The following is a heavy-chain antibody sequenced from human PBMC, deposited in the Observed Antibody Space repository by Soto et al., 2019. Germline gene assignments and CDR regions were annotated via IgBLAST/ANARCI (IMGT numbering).Heavy chain of an antibody. CDR1: GFTSSDYY. CDR2: ISSSGSTI. CDR3: ARYGSSSSDSSGYGMDV. D-gene: IGHD6-13*01. Sequence: GGSLRLSCAASGFTSSDYYMSWIRQAPGKGLEWVSYISSSGSTIYYADSVKGRFTISRDNAKNSLYLQMNSLRAEDTAVYYCARYGSSSSDSSGYGMDVWGQGTTVTVSS. V-gene: IGHV3-11*01. J-gene: IGHJ6*02.